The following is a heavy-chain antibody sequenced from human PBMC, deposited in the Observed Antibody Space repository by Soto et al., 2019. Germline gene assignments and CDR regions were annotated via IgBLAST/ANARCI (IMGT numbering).Heavy chain of an antibody. V-gene: IGHV3-7*05. CDR3: ARAIAARPFDY. CDR2: IKQDGSEK. J-gene: IGHJ4*02. Sequence: EVQLVESGGGLVQPGGSLRLSCAASGFTFSSYWMSWVRQAPGKGLEWVANIKQDGSEKYYVDSVKGRFIISRDNAKNSLYLQMNSLRAEDTAVYYCARAIAARPFDYWGQGTLVTVSS. D-gene: IGHD6-6*01. CDR1: GFTFSSYW.